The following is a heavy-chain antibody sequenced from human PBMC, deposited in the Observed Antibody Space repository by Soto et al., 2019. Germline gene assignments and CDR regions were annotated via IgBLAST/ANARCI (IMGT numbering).Heavy chain of an antibody. CDR1: GSSIIGYY. CDR2: IHYSGSA. V-gene: IGHV4-59*12. Sequence: QVQLQESGPGLVKPSETLSLTCTFSGSSIIGYYWTWIRQSPERGLEGIGYIHYSGSANYNPSLNSRLTVSVDRSKNQFSMKLASVTAADTAVYYCARGVGGSGLNWFDPWGQGTLVTVSS. CDR3: ARGVGGSGLNWFDP. J-gene: IGHJ5*02. D-gene: IGHD6-19*01.